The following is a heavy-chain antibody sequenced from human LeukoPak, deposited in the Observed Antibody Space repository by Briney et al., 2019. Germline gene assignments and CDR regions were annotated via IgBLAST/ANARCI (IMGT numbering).Heavy chain of an antibody. V-gene: IGHV3-64*01. CDR2: ISSNGGST. Sequence: PGGSLRLSCAASGFTFSSYAMHWVRQAPGKGLEYVSAISSNGGSTYYANSVKGRFTISRDNSKNTLYLQMGSLRAEDMAVYYCARDLSSSTSCPGDYWGQGTLVTVSS. J-gene: IGHJ4*02. CDR3: ARDLSSSTSCPGDY. D-gene: IGHD2-2*01. CDR1: GFTFSSYA.